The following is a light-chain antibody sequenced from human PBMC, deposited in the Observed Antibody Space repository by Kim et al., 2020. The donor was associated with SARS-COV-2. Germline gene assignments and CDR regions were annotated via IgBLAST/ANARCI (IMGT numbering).Light chain of an antibody. CDR3: QQRISWPFA. Sequence: SPGEGGTLTYWSSQVVSTFWSWFQQNPSQAPRLVILDASNRANGIPARFSGVVSGTDFTLAISGLAPGDFAVYYCQQRISWPFAFSPGTKVDIK. CDR1: QVVSTF. CDR2: DAS. J-gene: IGKJ3*01. V-gene: IGKV3-11*01.